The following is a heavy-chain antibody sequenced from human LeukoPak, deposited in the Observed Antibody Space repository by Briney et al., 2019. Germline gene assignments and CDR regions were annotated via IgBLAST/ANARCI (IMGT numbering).Heavy chain of an antibody. V-gene: IGHV3-21*04. D-gene: IGHD3-10*01. J-gene: IGHJ3*02. CDR3: ARGHGSGSYSTLGFFDI. Sequence: PGGSLTLSCAASGFTFSSYSMNWVRQAPGKGLEWVSSISSSSSYIYYADSVKGRFTISRDDAKNSLYLQMNSLRAEDTAVYYCARGHGSGSYSTLGFFDIWGQGTMVTVSS. CDR1: GFTFSSYS. CDR2: ISSSSSYI.